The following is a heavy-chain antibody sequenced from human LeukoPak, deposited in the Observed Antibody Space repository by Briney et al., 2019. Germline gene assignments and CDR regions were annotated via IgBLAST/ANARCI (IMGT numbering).Heavy chain of an antibody. Sequence: LPGGSLRLSCAASGFTFSSYDMHWVRQATGKGLEWVSAIGTAGDTSYPGSVKGRFTISRENAKNSLYLQMNSLRAGDTAVYYCARVASGYCSGGSCYSFTRYWYFDLWGRGTLVTVSS. V-gene: IGHV3-13*01. J-gene: IGHJ2*01. D-gene: IGHD2-15*01. CDR3: ARVASGYCSGGSCYSFTRYWYFDL. CDR2: IGTAGDT. CDR1: GFTFSSYD.